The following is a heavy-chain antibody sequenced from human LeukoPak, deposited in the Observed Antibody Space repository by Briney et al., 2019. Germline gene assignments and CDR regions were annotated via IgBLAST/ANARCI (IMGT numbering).Heavy chain of an antibody. Sequence: SVKVSCKASGGTFSSYAISWVRQAPGQGLEWMGGIIPILGTANYAQKFQGRVTITTDESTSTAYMELSSLRSEDTAVYYCAHPRSVRSSGYEVWGQGTLVTVSS. V-gene: IGHV1-69*05. CDR3: AHPRSVRSSGYEV. J-gene: IGHJ4*02. CDR1: GGTFSSYA. CDR2: IIPILGTA. D-gene: IGHD3-22*01.